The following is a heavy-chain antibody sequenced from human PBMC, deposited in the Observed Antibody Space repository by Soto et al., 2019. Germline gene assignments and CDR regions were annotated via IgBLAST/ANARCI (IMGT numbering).Heavy chain of an antibody. CDR1: GGSFSGYY. Sequence: QVQLQQWGAGLLKPSETLSLTCAVYGGSFSGYYWSWIRQPPGKGLEWIGEINHSGSTNYNPSLKMRVTIPLDTSKNHFRRRLSPLTAANTAVYYCGRGGRQQLRPTTISCKIDYWGQGTLVTVSS. CDR3: GRGGRQQLRPTTISCKIDY. V-gene: IGHV4-34*01. D-gene: IGHD6-13*01. CDR2: INHSGST. J-gene: IGHJ4*02.